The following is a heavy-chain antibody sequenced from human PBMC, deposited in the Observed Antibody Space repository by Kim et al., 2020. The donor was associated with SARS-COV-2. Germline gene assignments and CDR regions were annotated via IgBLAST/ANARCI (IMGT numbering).Heavy chain of an antibody. V-gene: IGHV3-21*01. J-gene: IGHJ4*02. CDR3: AKGMTTVTTDCLDY. CDR2: ISSSSSYI. CDR1: GFTFSSYS. D-gene: IGHD4-17*01. Sequence: GGSLRLSCAASGFTFSSYSMNWVRQAPGKGLEWVSSISSSSSYIYYADSVKGRFTISRDNAKNSLYLQMNSLRAEDTAVYYCAKGMTTVTTDCLDYWGQGTLVTVSS.